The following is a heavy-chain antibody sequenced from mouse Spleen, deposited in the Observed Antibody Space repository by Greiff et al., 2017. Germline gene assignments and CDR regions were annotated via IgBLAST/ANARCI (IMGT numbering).Heavy chain of an antibody. CDR2: IYPGDGDT. J-gene: IGHJ2*01. CDR1: GYAFSSSW. CDR3: ARQLGLRYFDY. Sequence: QVQLQQSGPELVKPGASVKISCKASGYAFSSSWMNWVKQRPGKGLEWIGGIYPGDGDTNYNGKFKGKATLTADKSSSTAYMQLSSLTSEDSAVYFCARQLGLRYFDYWGQGTTLTVSS. D-gene: IGHD3-1*01. V-gene: IGHV1-82*01.